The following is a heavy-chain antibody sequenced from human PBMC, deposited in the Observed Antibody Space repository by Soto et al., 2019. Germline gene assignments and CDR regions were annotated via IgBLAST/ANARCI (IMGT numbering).Heavy chain of an antibody. D-gene: IGHD5-12*01. V-gene: IGHV4-59*01. J-gene: IGHJ4*02. CDR2: IYYSGTH. Sequence: PSETLSLTCFVPGGSINNYYWSWVRQPPGKGLEWIGYIYYSGTHNYNPSLESRLTISVDTSKNQFSLSLSSVTAADTAVYYCARVQMATLYFGHWGQGTLVTVS. CDR3: ARVQMATLYFGH. CDR1: GGSINNYY.